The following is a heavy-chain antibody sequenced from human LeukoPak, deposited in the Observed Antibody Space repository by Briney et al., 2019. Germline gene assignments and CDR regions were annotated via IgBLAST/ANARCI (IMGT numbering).Heavy chain of an antibody. CDR1: GFVLSTYE. V-gene: IGHV3-48*03. J-gene: IGHJ5*02. CDR2: ITISGHTK. Sequence: PGGSLRLSCAASGFVLSTYEMNWARQAPGKGLEWIADITISGHTKNYADSVKGRFSISRDNARTSLYLQMHSLRVEDTGVYYCARGDPHADLWGQGTLVTVSS. CDR3: ARGDPHADL. D-gene: IGHD5-24*01.